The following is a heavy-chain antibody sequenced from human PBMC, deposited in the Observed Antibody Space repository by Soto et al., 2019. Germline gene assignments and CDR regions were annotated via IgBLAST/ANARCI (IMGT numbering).Heavy chain of an antibody. V-gene: IGHV4-38-2*02. Sequence: SETLSLTCSVSGYSISSGYYWGWIRQAPGKGLEWIGNIHHSGSTYYNPSLESRVTISIDTSKNQFSLRLTSVTAADTAIYYCARDISASDGDYWGQGTLVTVPQ. CDR2: IHHSGST. J-gene: IGHJ4*02. D-gene: IGHD2-21*01. CDR3: ARDISASDGDY. CDR1: GYSISSGYY.